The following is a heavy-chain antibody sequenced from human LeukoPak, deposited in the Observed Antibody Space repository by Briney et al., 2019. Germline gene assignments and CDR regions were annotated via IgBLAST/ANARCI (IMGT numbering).Heavy chain of an antibody. V-gene: IGHV3-15*01. CDR3: TTGESMVGSTIHIRWAD. Sequence: GGSLRLSCAASGFTFSNAWMTWVRQAPGKGLEWVGRIKSKTAGGTIDYAAPVKGRFTISRDDSKNTLYLQMNSPKTEDTAVYYCTTGESMVGSTIHIRWADWGQGTLVTVSS. CDR2: IKSKTAGGTI. CDR1: GFTFSNAW. D-gene: IGHD1-26*01. J-gene: IGHJ4*02.